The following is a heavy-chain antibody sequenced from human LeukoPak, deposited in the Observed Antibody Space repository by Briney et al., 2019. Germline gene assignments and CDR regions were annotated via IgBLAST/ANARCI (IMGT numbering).Heavy chain of an antibody. CDR3: AKDDYGNPGS. Sequence: GGSLRLSCAASGFTFSTYGMSWVRQAPGKGLEWVSVISASGGRIHYADSVKGRFTISRDNSKNTLSLEMNSLRVEDTAVYYCAKDDYGNPGSWGQGTLVTVSS. V-gene: IGHV3-23*01. J-gene: IGHJ4*02. CDR2: ISASGGRI. D-gene: IGHD4-11*01. CDR1: GFTFSTYG.